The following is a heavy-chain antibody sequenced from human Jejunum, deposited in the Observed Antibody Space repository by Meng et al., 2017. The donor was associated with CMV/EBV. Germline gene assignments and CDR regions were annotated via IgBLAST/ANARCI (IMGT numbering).Heavy chain of an antibody. V-gene: IGHV3-11*05. CDR2: IATSDRYGRRIT. CDR3: ARDRVRGVIIALYGMDV. D-gene: IGHD3-10*01. Sequence: WVRQAPGKGLEWVAHIATSDRYGRRITKYADSVQGRFTISRDNAKNSLYLQMNSLRAEDTALYYCARDRVRGVIIALYGMDVWGQGTTVTVSS. J-gene: IGHJ6*02.